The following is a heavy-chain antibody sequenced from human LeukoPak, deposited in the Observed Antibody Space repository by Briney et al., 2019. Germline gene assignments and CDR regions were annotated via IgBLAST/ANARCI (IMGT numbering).Heavy chain of an antibody. J-gene: IGHJ4*02. CDR2: ISYDGSNK. CDR3: ARLHYYDSSYYSRPRDN. D-gene: IGHD3-22*01. CDR1: GFTFSSYA. V-gene: IGHV3-30-3*01. Sequence: PGGSLRLSCAASGFTFSSYAMPWVRQAPGKGLEWVAVISYDGSNKYYADSVKGRFTISRDNSKNTLYLQMNSLRAEDTAVYYCARLHYYDSSYYSRPRDNWGQGTLVTVSS.